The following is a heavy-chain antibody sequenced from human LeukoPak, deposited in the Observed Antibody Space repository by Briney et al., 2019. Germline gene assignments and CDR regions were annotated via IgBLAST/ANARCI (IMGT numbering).Heavy chain of an antibody. CDR3: AKGGYCSSTSCEIHYYYYGMDV. V-gene: IGHV3-23*01. CDR2: ISGSGGST. CDR1: GFTFSSYA. D-gene: IGHD2-2*01. J-gene: IGHJ6*02. Sequence: GGSLRLSCAASGFTFSSYAMSWVRQGPGQGLEWVSAISGSGGSTYYADSVKGRFTISRDNSKNTLYLQMNSLRAEDTAVYYCAKGGYCSSTSCEIHYYYYGMDVWGQGTTVTVSS.